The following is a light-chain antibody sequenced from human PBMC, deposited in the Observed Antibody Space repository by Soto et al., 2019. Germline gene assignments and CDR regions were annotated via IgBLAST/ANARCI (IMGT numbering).Light chain of an antibody. Sequence: ERVLTQSPAALSLSRGERAARCCRASRGSSSNLAWYQQKPGQAPRLLIYDASNRATGIPARFSGSGSGTDFTLTISSLEPEDFAVYYCQQRSNWPLTFGGGTKVDI. V-gene: IGKV3-11*01. CDR1: RGSSSN. CDR2: DAS. J-gene: IGKJ4*01. CDR3: QQRSNWPLT.